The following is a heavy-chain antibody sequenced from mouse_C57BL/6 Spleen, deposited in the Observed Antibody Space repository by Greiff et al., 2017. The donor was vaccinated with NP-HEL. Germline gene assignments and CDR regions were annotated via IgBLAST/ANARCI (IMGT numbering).Heavy chain of an antibody. J-gene: IGHJ1*03. CDR2: IDPSDSYT. CDR3: ARGYYGSSPHWYFDV. V-gene: IGHV1-69*01. D-gene: IGHD1-1*01. Sequence: LVESGAELVMPGASVKLSCKASGYTFTSYWMHWVKQRPGQGLEWIGEIDPSDSYTNYNQKFKGKSTLTVDKSSSTAYMQLSSLTSEDSAVYYCARGYYGSSPHWYFDVWGTGTTVTVSS. CDR1: GYTFTSYW.